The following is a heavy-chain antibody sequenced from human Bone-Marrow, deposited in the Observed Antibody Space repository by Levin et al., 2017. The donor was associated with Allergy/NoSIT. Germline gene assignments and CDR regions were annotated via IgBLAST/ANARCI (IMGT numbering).Heavy chain of an antibody. CDR1: GFTFGSYG. CDR3: ARGNYDILTGYLPVYFDY. CDR2: VWYDESNK. J-gene: IGHJ4*02. Sequence: QAGGSLRLSCAASGFTFGSYGMHWVRQAPGKGLEWVAVVWYDESNKYYADSVKGRFTISRDNSENTLFLQMNSLTAEDTALYYCARGNYDILTGYLPVYFDYWGQGTLVTVSS. D-gene: IGHD3-9*01. V-gene: IGHV3-33*01.